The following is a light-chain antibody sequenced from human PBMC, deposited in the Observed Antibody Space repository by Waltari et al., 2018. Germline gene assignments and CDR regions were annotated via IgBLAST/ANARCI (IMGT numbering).Light chain of an antibody. CDR2: GKN. CDR1: SLRSYY. Sequence: SSELTQDPAVSVALGQTVRITCQGDSLRSYYASWYQQKPGQAPVLVIYGKNNRPAGIPDRFSGSSSGNTASVTITGAQAEDEADYYCNSRDSSGNHWVFGTGTKVTVL. J-gene: IGLJ1*01. CDR3: NSRDSSGNHWV. V-gene: IGLV3-19*01.